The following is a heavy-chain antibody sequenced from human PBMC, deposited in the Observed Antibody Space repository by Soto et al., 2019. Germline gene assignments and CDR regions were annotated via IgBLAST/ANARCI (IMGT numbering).Heavy chain of an antibody. Sequence: PVGSLRLSCAASGFTFSSYSMNWVRQAPGKGLEWVSSISSSSSYIYYADSVKGRFTISRDNAKNSLYLQMNSLRAEDTAVYYCARDRVTVVTDAFDIWGQGTMVTVSS. CDR2: ISSSSSYI. CDR3: ARDRVTVVTDAFDI. V-gene: IGHV3-21*01. J-gene: IGHJ3*02. D-gene: IGHD3-22*01. CDR1: GFTFSSYS.